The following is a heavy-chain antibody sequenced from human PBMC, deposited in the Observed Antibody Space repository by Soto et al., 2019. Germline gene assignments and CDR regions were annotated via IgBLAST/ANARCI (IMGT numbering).Heavy chain of an antibody. CDR1: GFTFSSYS. D-gene: IGHD6-19*01. Sequence: RLSCAASGFTFSSYSMNWVRQAPGKGLEWVSYITPSSDTIYYADSVKGRFTISRDNGKNSLYLQMNSLRDEDTAVYYCARDIGSGWYYFDYWGQGNMVTVSS. J-gene: IGHJ4*02. V-gene: IGHV3-48*02. CDR3: ARDIGSGWYYFDY. CDR2: ITPSSDTI.